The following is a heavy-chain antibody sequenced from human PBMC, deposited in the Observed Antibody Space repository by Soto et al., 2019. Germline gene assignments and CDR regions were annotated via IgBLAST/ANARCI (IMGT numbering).Heavy chain of an antibody. V-gene: IGHV1-69*02. CDR2: IIPILGIA. Sequence: SVKVSCKASGGTFSSYTISWVRQAAGQGLDWMGRIIPILGIANYAQKFQGRVTITADKSTSTAYMELSSLRSEDTAVYYCARVQWFGEPTVMDVWGKGTTVTVSS. J-gene: IGHJ6*03. CDR3: ARVQWFGEPTVMDV. CDR1: GGTFSSYT. D-gene: IGHD3-10*01.